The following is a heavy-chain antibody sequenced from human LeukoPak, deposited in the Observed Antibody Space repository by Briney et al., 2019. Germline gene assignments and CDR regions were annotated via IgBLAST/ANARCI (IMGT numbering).Heavy chain of an antibody. J-gene: IGHJ2*01. Sequence: KPSETLSLTCTVSGGSISSYYWSWIRQPPGKGLEWIGYIYYSGSTNYNPSLKSRVAISVDTSKNQFSLKLSSVTAADTAVYYCARGTTMVRGSYWYFDLWGRGTLVTVSS. V-gene: IGHV4-59*01. CDR3: ARGTTMVRGSYWYFDL. CDR2: IYYSGST. CDR1: GGSISSYY. D-gene: IGHD3-10*01.